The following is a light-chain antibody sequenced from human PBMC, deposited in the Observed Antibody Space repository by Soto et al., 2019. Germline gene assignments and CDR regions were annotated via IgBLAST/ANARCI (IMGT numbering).Light chain of an antibody. CDR1: GSDVGGYNY. CDR2: DVS. V-gene: IGLV2-14*01. J-gene: IGLJ2*01. CDR3: SSYTSASTPLV. Sequence: QSALTQPASVSGSPGQSITISCTGTGSDVGGYNYVSWYQQHPGKAPKVMIYDVSNRPSGVSNCFSGSKSGNTASLTISGLQAEDEADYYCSSYTSASTPLVFGGGTQLTVL.